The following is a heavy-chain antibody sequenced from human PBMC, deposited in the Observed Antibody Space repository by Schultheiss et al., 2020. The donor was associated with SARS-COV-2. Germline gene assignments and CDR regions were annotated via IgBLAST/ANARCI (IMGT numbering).Heavy chain of an antibody. CDR3: TRLETGAGENWHFDL. CDR2: ISSSGSTI. CDR1: GFTFSDYY. D-gene: IGHD1-26*01. V-gene: IGHV3-11*01. J-gene: IGHJ2*01. Sequence: GESLKISCAASGFTFSDYYMSWIRQAPGKGLEWVSYISSSGSTIYYANSVKGRFTISRDNAKNSLYLQMNSLKTEDTAVYYCTRLETGAGENWHFDLWGRGTLVTVSS.